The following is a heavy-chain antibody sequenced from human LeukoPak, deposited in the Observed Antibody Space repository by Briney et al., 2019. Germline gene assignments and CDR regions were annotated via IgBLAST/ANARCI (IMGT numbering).Heavy chain of an antibody. CDR3: ARSGYDFWSGYYDWFDP. CDR2: IYYSGST. D-gene: IGHD3-3*01. Sequence: SSETLSLTCTVSGGSISSYYWSWIRQPPGKGLEWLGYIYYSGSTNYNPSLKSRVTISVDTSKNQFSLKLSSVTAADTAVYYCARSGYDFWSGYYDWFDPWGQGTLVTVSS. V-gene: IGHV4-59*01. CDR1: GGSISSYY. J-gene: IGHJ5*02.